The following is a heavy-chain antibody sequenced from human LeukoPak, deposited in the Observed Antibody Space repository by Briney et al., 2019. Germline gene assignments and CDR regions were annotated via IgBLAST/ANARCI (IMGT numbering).Heavy chain of an antibody. D-gene: IGHD1-26*01. CDR3: TKSGSGNFLSRLDY. CDR1: GFTFDDYA. V-gene: IGHV3-9*01. J-gene: IGHJ4*02. Sequence: GGSLRLSCAASGFTFDDYAMHWVRQAPGKGLEWVSGINWNSSSIGYADSVKGRFTISRDNAKNSLYLQLNSLRAEDTALYYCTKSGSGNFLSRLDYWGQGTLVTVSS. CDR2: INWNSSSI.